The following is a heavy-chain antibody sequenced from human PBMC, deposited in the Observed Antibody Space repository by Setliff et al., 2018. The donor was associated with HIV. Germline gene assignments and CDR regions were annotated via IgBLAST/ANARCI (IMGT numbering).Heavy chain of an antibody. CDR1: GYTFTSYG. V-gene: IGHV1-18*01. Sequence: GASVKVSCKTSGYTFTSYGITWVRQAPGQGLEWMGWISTYNGNTDYPQNLQGRVTMSRNTSISTAYMELSSLRSEDTAVYYCARAAIPMAGLDYWGQGTLVTVSS. CDR3: ARAAIPMAGLDY. CDR2: ISTYNGNT. J-gene: IGHJ4*02. D-gene: IGHD6-19*01.